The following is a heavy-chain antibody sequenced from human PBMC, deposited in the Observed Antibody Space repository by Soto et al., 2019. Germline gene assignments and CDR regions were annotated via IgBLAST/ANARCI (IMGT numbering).Heavy chain of an antibody. J-gene: IGHJ4*02. CDR2: IKSKTDGGTT. CDR1: VCTFSNVW. V-gene: IGHV3-15*01. Sequence: PXGSLRLSCVFSVCTFSNVWMSCVRQAPGKWLEWVGRIKSKTDGGTTNYAAPVKGRFTISRDDSKNTLYLQMNSLKTEDTAVYFCSKAPISLWGQGTLVIVS. CDR3: SKAPISL.